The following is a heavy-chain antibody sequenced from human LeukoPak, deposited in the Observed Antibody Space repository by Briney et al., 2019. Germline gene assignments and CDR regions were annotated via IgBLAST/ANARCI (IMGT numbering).Heavy chain of an antibody. D-gene: IGHD3-22*01. CDR2: ISGSGGST. CDR1: GFTFSRYA. CDR3: AKVHYYDSSGYSYLYYFDY. J-gene: IGHJ4*02. V-gene: IGHV3-23*01. Sequence: GGSLRLSCAASGFTFSRYAMSWVRQAPGKGLEWVSAISGSGGSTYYADSVKGRFTISRDNSKNTLYLQMNSLRAEDTAVYYCAKVHYYDSSGYSYLYYFDYWGQGTLVTVSS.